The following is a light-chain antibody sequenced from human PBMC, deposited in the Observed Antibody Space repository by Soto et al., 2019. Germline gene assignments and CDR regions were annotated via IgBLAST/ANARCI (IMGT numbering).Light chain of an antibody. Sequence: EIVLTQSPGTLSLSPGERATLSCRASQSVSSSYLAWYQQKPGQAPRLLIYGASSRATGIPDRISGSGSGTDFTLTISRLEPGDFAVYYCRQYGSSPSTFGQGTKVDIK. CDR3: RQYGSSPST. V-gene: IGKV3-20*01. CDR1: QSVSSSY. CDR2: GAS. J-gene: IGKJ1*01.